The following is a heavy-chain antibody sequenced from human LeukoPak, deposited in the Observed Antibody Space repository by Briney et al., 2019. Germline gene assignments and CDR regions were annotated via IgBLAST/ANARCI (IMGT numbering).Heavy chain of an antibody. J-gene: IGHJ4*02. V-gene: IGHV4-38-2*02. Sequence: PSETLSLTCTVSGYSISNGYCWGWIRQPPGKGLEWVGSISHRGSTYYNPSLRSRITISLDRSKQKFSLKLTSVTAADTAVYFCARGAEYYAIWRGYAGYSDYWGQGISVTVSS. D-gene: IGHD3-3*01. CDR3: ARGAEYYAIWRGYAGYSDY. CDR2: ISHRGST. CDR1: GYSISNGYC.